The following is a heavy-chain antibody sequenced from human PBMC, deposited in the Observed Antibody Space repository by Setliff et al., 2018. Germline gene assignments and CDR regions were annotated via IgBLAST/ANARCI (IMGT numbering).Heavy chain of an antibody. CDR1: PGSISRHY. Sequence: PSETLSLTCTVSPGSISRHYWSWFRQAPGKGLEWIGRIYYRGDTYYNASLKGRLTISVDTAQNQFSLRLTSVTAADTAVYYCARTGTYRYFDYWGQGALVTVPQ. D-gene: IGHD1-1*01. J-gene: IGHJ4*02. CDR2: IYYRGDT. V-gene: IGHV4-59*04. CDR3: ARTGTYRYFDY.